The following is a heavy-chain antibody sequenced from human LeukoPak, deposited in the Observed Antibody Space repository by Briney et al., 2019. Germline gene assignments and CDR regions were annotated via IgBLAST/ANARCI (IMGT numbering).Heavy chain of an antibody. Sequence: SETLSLTCAVYGGSFSGYYWSWIRQPPGKGLEWIGEINHSGGTNYNPSLKSRVTISVDTSKNQFSLKLSSVTAADTAVYYCARGGQEIEQQLVCDYWGQGTLVTVSS. CDR2: INHSGGT. J-gene: IGHJ4*02. V-gene: IGHV4-34*01. CDR1: GGSFSGYY. D-gene: IGHD6-13*01. CDR3: ARGGQEIEQQLVCDY.